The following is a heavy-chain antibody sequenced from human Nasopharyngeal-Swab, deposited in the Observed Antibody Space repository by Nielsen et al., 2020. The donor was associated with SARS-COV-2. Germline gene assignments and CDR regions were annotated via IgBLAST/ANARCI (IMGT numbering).Heavy chain of an antibody. D-gene: IGHD3-16*01. CDR2: ISGSGGST. V-gene: IGHV3-23*01. CDR1: GFTFSSYA. CDR3: AKRPTGSTFGD. Sequence: GESLKISRAASGFTFSSYAMSWVRQAPGKGLEWVSAISGSGGSTYYADSVKGRFTISRDNSKNTLYLQMNSLRAEDTAVYYCAKRPTGSTFGDWGQGTPVTLS. J-gene: IGHJ4*02.